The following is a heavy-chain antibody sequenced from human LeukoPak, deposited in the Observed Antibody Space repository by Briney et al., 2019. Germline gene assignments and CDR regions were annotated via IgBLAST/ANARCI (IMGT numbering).Heavy chain of an antibody. CDR2: IIPIFGTA. CDR3: AREEYCSSTSCWDYYYYGMDV. V-gene: IGHV1-69*13. Sequence: GASVKVSCKASGGTFSIYAISWVRQAPGQGLEWMGGIIPIFGTASYAQKFQGRVTITADESTSTAYMELSSLRSEDTAVYYCAREEYCSSTSCWDYYYYGMDVWGQGTTVTVSS. J-gene: IGHJ6*02. CDR1: GGTFSIYA. D-gene: IGHD2-2*01.